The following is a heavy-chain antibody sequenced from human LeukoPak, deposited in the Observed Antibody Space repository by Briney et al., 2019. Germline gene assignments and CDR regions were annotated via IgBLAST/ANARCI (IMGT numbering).Heavy chain of an antibody. V-gene: IGHV4-59*12. CDR3: ARRGGSGYFDY. D-gene: IGHD3-10*01. Sequence: SETLSLTCTVSGGSISSYYWSWIRQPPGKGLEWIGYIYYSGSTYYNPSLKSRVTISVDTSKNQFSLKLSSVTAADTAVYYCARRGGSGYFDYWGQGTLVTVSS. J-gene: IGHJ4*02. CDR1: GGSISSYY. CDR2: IYYSGST.